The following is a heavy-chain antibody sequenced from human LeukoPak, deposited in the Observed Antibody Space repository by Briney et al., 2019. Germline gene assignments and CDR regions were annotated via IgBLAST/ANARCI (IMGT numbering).Heavy chain of an antibody. J-gene: IGHJ3*02. Sequence: SESLSLTCTVSGGSISSSYWSWIRQPPGKRLEWIGYIYYSGSTNFNPSLKGRVTISVDTSKNQFSLKLSSVTAADTAVYYCARDHDYGDYVRAFDIWGQGTMVTVSS. CDR1: GGSISSSY. D-gene: IGHD4-17*01. CDR3: ARDHDYGDYVRAFDI. V-gene: IGHV4-59*01. CDR2: IYYSGST.